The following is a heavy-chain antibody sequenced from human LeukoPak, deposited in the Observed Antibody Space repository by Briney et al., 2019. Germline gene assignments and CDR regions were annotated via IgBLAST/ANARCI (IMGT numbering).Heavy chain of an antibody. Sequence: SETLSLTCAVSGYSISSGYYWGWIRQPPGKGLEWIGEINHSGSTNYNPSLKSRVTISVDTSKNQFSLKLSSVTAADTAVYYCARGYKRAAAGTVYYYYMDVWGKGTTVTVSS. CDR3: ARGYKRAAAGTVYYYYMDV. CDR1: GYSISSGYY. J-gene: IGHJ6*03. D-gene: IGHD6-13*01. CDR2: INHSGST. V-gene: IGHV4-38-2*01.